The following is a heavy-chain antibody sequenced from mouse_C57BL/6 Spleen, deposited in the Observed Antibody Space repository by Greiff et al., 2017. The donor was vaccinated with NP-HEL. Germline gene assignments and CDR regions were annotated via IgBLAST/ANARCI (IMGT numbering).Heavy chain of an antibody. CDR2: ISYDGSN. V-gene: IGHV3-6*01. CDR3: ARELLRYPDY. J-gene: IGHJ4*01. Sequence: EVKLQESGPGLVKPSQSLSLTCSVTGYSITSGYYWNWIRQFPGNKLEWMGYISYDGSNNYNPSLKNRISITRDTSKNQFFLKLNSVTTEDTATYYCARELLRYPDYWGQGTSVTVSS. CDR1: GYSITSGYY. D-gene: IGHD1-1*01.